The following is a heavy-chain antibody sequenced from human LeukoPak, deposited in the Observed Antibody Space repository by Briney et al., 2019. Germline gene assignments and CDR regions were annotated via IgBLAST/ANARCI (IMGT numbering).Heavy chain of an antibody. CDR3: ARDSGFSGTQRGEY. CDR1: GFTVSSNY. J-gene: IGHJ4*02. D-gene: IGHD3/OR15-3a*01. CDR2: ISYDGSNK. V-gene: IGHV3-30*03. Sequence: GGSLRLSCTASGFTVSSNYMSWVRQAPGKGLEWVAVISYDGSNKYYADSVKGRFTISRDNSKNTLYLQMNSLRAEDTAVYYCARDSGFSGTQRGEYWGQGTLVTVSS.